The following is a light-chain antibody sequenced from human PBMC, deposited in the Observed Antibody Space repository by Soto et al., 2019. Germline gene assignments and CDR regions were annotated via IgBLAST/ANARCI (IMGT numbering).Light chain of an antibody. Sequence: EIVLTQSPGTLSLSPGERATLSCRASQSVSSSYLAWYQQKPGQAPRLLIYGASSRATGIPDRFSGSGSGTDFTLTISRLEPEDFAVYYCQQDGSSPTSGGGTKVEIK. CDR3: QQDGSSPT. CDR1: QSVSSSY. CDR2: GAS. V-gene: IGKV3-20*01. J-gene: IGKJ4*01.